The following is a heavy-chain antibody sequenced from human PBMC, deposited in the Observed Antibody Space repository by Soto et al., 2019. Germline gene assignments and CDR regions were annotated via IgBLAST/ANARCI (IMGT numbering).Heavy chain of an antibody. CDR2: ISYDGSNK. CDR1: GFTFSSDG. D-gene: IGHD2-15*01. J-gene: IGHJ1*01. V-gene: IGHV3-30*18. Sequence: GRALRLSCAASGFTFSSDGMHWVRQAPGKGLEWVAVISYDGSNKYYADSVKGRFTISRDNSKNTLYLQMNSLRAEDTAVYYCAKEGYCSGGSCYRYFQXWGQGTLVTVSS. CDR3: AKEGYCSGGSCYRYFQX.